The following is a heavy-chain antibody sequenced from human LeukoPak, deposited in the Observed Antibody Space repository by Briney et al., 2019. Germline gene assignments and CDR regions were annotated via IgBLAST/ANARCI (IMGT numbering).Heavy chain of an antibody. J-gene: IGHJ3*02. D-gene: IGHD5-18*01. V-gene: IGHV3-64*01. CDR1: GFTFSSYA. CDR2: ISSNGGST. Sequence: PGGSLRLSCAASGFTFSSYAMHWVRQAPGKGLEYVSAISSNGGSTYYANSVKGRFTISRDNSKNTLYLQMGSLRAEDMAVYYCARDHGYGQGAFDIWGQGTMVTVSS. CDR3: ARDHGYGQGAFDI.